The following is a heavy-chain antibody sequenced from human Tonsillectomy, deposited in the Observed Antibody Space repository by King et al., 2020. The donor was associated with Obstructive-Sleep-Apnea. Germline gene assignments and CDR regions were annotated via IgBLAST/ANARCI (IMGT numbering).Heavy chain of an antibody. D-gene: IGHD6-19*01. V-gene: IGHV3-23*04. Sequence: VQLVESGGGLVQPGGSLRLSCAASGFTFSSFAMTWVRQAPGKGLEWVSTFGGSGSGGSTHYADSVKGRFTISRDDSKTSLFLQMSGLRVADTAVYYCTKEGPIAVPPSFFYGMDVWGQGTTVTVSS. CDR2: FGGSGSGGST. J-gene: IGHJ6*02. CDR3: TKEGPIAVPPSFFYGMDV. CDR1: GFTFSSFA.